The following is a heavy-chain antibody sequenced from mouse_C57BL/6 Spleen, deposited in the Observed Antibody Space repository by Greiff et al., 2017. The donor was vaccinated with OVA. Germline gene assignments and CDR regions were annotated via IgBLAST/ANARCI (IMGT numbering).Heavy chain of an antibody. D-gene: IGHD2-1*01. CDR3: ARANYPDWYFDV. V-gene: IGHV1-50*01. CDR2: IDPSDSYT. J-gene: IGHJ1*03. Sequence: QVQLKQPGAELVKPGASVKLSCKASGYTFTSYWMQWVKQRPGQGLEWIGEIDPSDSYTNYNQKFKGKATLTVDTSSSTAYMQLSSLTSEDSAVYYCARANYPDWYFDVWGTGTTVTVSS. CDR1: GYTFTSYW.